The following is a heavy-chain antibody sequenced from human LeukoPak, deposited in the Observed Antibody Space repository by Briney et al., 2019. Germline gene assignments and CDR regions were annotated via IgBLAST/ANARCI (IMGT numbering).Heavy chain of an antibody. CDR2: IYYSGSS. CDR3: ARDRPGYCSGGSCYSGWDP. V-gene: IGHV4-31*03. CDR1: GGSISSGGYY. J-gene: IGHJ5*02. Sequence: SQTLSLTCTVSGGSISSGGYYWSWIRQHPGKGLEWIGYIYYSGSSYYNPSLKSRVTISVDTSKNQFSLKLSSVTAADTAVYYCARDRPGYCSGGSCYSGWDPWGQGTLVTVSS. D-gene: IGHD2-15*01.